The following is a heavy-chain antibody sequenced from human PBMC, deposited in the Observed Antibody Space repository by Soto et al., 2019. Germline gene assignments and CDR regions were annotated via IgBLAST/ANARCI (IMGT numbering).Heavy chain of an antibody. Sequence: WGSLRLSCAASGFTFISYAIHFFRHSPFKGLEWVAVISYDGSNKYYADSVKGRFTISRDNSKNTLYLQMNSLRAEDTAVYYCARTGDYGNDAFDIWGQGTMVTVSS. V-gene: IGHV3-30-3*01. CDR2: ISYDGSNK. CDR1: GFTFISYA. D-gene: IGHD3-10*01. CDR3: ARTGDYGNDAFDI. J-gene: IGHJ3*02.